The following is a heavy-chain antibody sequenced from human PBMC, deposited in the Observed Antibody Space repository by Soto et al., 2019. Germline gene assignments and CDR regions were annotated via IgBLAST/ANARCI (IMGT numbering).Heavy chain of an antibody. D-gene: IGHD3-10*01. Sequence: EVQLVESGGGWVKPGGSLRLSCAASGFAFSKAWMNWVRQAPGKGLEWVGHIKSNTDGGTTDYAAPVKGRYTTSRENSKNTLYLQMNSLKPEDTSKYYCATMGSYWGQGRLVTVSS. CDR2: IKSNTDGGTT. J-gene: IGHJ4*02. CDR1: GFAFSKAW. V-gene: IGHV3-15*07. CDR3: ATMGSY.